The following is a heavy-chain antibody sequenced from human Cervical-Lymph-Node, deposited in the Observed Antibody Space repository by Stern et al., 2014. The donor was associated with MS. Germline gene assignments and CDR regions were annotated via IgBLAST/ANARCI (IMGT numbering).Heavy chain of an antibody. CDR1: GGSITSNY. CDR3: ARHGPPRRRDDSNHPNFDY. CDR2: LYYSGNT. Sequence: LQLVESGPGLVKPSETLSLTCTVSGGSITSNYWSWIRHPPGKGLEWIGYLYYSGNTNYNPSLKSRVPTSVDTSKNQFSLSLSSVTAADTAVYYCARHGPPRRRDDSNHPNFDYWGPGTLVAVSS. J-gene: IGHJ4*02. D-gene: IGHD5-24*01. V-gene: IGHV4-59*08.